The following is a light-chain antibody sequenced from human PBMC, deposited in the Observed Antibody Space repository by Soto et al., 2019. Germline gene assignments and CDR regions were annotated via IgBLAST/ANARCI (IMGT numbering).Light chain of an antibody. J-gene: IGLJ2*01. V-gene: IGLV2-8*01. CDR3: SSYSTPTQGVF. Sequence: QSALTQPPSASGSPGQSVTISCTGTSSDVGACNYVSWFQQHPGKAPKLMIYEVSKRPSGVPDRFSDSKSGSTASLTVSGLQAEDEADYYCSSYSTPTQGVFFGGGTKLTVL. CDR1: SSDVGACNY. CDR2: EVS.